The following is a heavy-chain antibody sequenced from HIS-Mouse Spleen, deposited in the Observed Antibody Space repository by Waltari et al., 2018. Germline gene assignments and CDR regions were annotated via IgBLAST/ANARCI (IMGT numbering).Heavy chain of an antibody. J-gene: IGHJ4*02. CDR3: AKGSTTSIAARFDY. D-gene: IGHD6-6*01. V-gene: IGHV3-30*18. CDR1: GFTFSSYG. Sequence: QVQLVESGGVVVQLGRSLRLSCAASGFTFSSYGMHWVRQAPGKRLEWVAVISYDGSNKYYADSVKGRFTISRDNSKNTLYLQMNSLRAEDTAVYYCAKGSTTSIAARFDYWGQGTLVTVSS. CDR2: ISYDGSNK.